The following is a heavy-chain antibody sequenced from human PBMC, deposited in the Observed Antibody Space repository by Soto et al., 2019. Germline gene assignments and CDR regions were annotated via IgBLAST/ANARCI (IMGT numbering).Heavy chain of an antibody. J-gene: IGHJ4*02. CDR2: IHHSGST. CDR1: GGSISAYY. Sequence: SETLSLTCTVSGGSISAYYWSWIRQPPGKGLEWIGYIHHSGSTNYYPSLRSRVTISVDTSKNQFSLNLSSVTAEDTAVYYCARLTSGWYSYWGPGTLVTVSS. D-gene: IGHD6-19*01. V-gene: IGHV4-59*08. CDR3: ARLTSGWYSY.